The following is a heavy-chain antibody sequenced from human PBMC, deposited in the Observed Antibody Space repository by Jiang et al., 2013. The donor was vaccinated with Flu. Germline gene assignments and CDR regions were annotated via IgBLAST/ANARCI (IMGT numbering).Heavy chain of an antibody. D-gene: IGHD3-22*01. CDR1: GFSVTNNY. CDR2: VYVGGGT. Sequence: QLVESGGGLVQPGESLRLSCAASGFSVTNNYMSWVRQAPGKGLEWVSVVYVGGGTNYADSVRDRFTISRDNSKNTLYLQMSSLRAEDTAVYYCVKDVRGYYDSSGYYYWGQGTLVTVSS. CDR3: VKDVRGYYDSSGYYY. J-gene: IGHJ4*02. V-gene: IGHV3-66*01.